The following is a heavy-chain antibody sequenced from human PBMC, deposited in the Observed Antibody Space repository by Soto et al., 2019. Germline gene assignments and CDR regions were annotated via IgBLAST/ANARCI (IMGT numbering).Heavy chain of an antibody. CDR2: IYYRGST. V-gene: IGHV4-30-4*01. CDR3: ARVGITMLRGVIIGGNWFDP. CDR1: GGSISSGDYY. Sequence: SETLSLTCTVSGGSISSGDYYWSWIRQPPGKGLEWIGYIYYRGSTYYNPSLKSRVTISVDTSKNQFSLKLSSVTAADTAVHYCARVGITMLRGVIIGGNWFDPWGQGTLVTVSS. J-gene: IGHJ5*02. D-gene: IGHD3-10*01.